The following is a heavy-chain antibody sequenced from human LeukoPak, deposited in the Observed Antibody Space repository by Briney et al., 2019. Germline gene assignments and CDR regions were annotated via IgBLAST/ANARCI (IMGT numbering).Heavy chain of an antibody. Sequence: GGSLRLSCAASGFTFSSYGMHWVRQAPGKGLEWVAVISYDGSNKYYADSVKGRFTISRDNSKNTLYLQMNSLRAEDTAVYYCAKARSVGWFGDYFDYWGQGTLVTVSS. CDR1: GFTFSSYG. CDR2: ISYDGSNK. V-gene: IGHV3-30*18. D-gene: IGHD3-10*01. J-gene: IGHJ4*02. CDR3: AKARSVGWFGDYFDY.